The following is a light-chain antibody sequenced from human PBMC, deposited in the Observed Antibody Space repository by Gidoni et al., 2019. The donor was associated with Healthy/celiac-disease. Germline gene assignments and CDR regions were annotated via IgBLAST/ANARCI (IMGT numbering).Light chain of an antibody. CDR3: QVWDSSSDLVV. Sequence: SYVLTQPPSVPVAPGQTARIPCGGNNIGSKSVHWYQQKPGKAPVLVVYDDSDRPSGIPERFSGSNSGNTATLTINRVEAGDEADYYCQVWDSSSDLVVFGVGTKLTVL. V-gene: IGLV3-21*02. J-gene: IGLJ2*01. CDR2: DDS. CDR1: NIGSKS.